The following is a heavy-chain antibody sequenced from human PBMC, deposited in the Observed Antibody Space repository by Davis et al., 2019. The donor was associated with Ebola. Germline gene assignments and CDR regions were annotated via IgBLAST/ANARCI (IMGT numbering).Heavy chain of an antibody. CDR3: ARRNVAVSGAIDY. CDR1: GGSISSSSYY. D-gene: IGHD6-19*01. J-gene: IGHJ4*02. Sequence: SETLSLTCTVSGGSISSSSYYWGWFRQPPGKGLEWIVSIYYSGNTYHNPSLKSRVTISVDTSENRFSLKLSSVTAADTAVYYCARRNVAVSGAIDYWGQGTLVTVSS. V-gene: IGHV4-39*02. CDR2: IYYSGNT.